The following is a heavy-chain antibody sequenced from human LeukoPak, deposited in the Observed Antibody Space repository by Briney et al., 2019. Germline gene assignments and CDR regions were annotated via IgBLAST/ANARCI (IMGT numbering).Heavy chain of an antibody. Sequence: GGSLRLSCAASGFTFSSYSMNWVRQAPGKGLEWVSSISSSSSYIYYADSVKGRFTISRDNAKNSLYLQMNSLRAEDTAVYYCARPVAVAGTFELDYWGQGTLVTVSS. CDR3: ARPVAVAGTFELDY. D-gene: IGHD6-19*01. CDR1: GFTFSSYS. CDR2: ISSSSSYI. J-gene: IGHJ4*02. V-gene: IGHV3-21*01.